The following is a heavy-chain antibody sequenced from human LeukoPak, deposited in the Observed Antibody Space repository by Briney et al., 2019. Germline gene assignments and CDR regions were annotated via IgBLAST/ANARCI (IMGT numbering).Heavy chain of an antibody. V-gene: IGHV3-7*03. Sequence: GGSLRLSCAASEFIFGNYWMSWVRQAPGKGLEWVANIKQDGSEKYYVDSVKGRFTISRDNAKNSLYLQMNSLRAEDTAMYYCARGGYCSPTTCFGFDPWGQGTLVTVSS. D-gene: IGHD2-2*01. J-gene: IGHJ5*02. CDR2: IKQDGSEK. CDR3: ARGGYCSPTTCFGFDP. CDR1: EFIFGNYW.